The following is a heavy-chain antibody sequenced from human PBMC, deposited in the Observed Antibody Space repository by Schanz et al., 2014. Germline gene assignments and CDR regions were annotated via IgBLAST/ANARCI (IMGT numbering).Heavy chain of an antibody. J-gene: IGHJ4*02. Sequence: EVQLVESGGGLVQPGGSLRLSCTASGFTFSSYSMNWVRQAPGKGLEWVSAISASGGTTYYADSVKGRFTISRDNSKNTLYLQMNSLRPEDTAIYYCARDRRNADLDYWGQGTLXTVSS. D-gene: IGHD1-1*01. CDR3: ARDRRNADLDY. V-gene: IGHV3-23*04. CDR1: GFTFSSYS. CDR2: ISASGGTT.